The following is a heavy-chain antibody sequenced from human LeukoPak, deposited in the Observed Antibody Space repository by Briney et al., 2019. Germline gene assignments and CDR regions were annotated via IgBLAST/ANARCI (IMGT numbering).Heavy chain of an antibody. CDR1: GSTFPSYD. J-gene: IGHJ5*02. CDR2: MNPNSGNT. CDR3: ARSSVDTAMVALVHWFDP. V-gene: IGHV1-8*01. D-gene: IGHD5-18*01. Sequence: SVKVSCKASGSTFPSYDINWVRQATGQGLEWMGWMNPNSGNTGYAQKFQGRVTMTRNTSISTAYMELSSLRSEDTAVYYCARSSVDTAMVALVHWFDPWGQGTLVTVSS.